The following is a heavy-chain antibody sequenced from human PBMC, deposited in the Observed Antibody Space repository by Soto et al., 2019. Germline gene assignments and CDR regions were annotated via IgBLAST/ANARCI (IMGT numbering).Heavy chain of an antibody. CDR3: ATGIAVAGTGVDY. J-gene: IGHJ4*02. D-gene: IGHD6-19*01. CDR1: GYTFTSYG. CDR2: FDPENGKT. Sequence: GASVKVSCKASGYTFTSYGISWVRQAPGKGLEWMGWFDPENGKTIYAQKFQGRVTMTEDTSTDTAYMELSSLRSEDTAVYYCATGIAVAGTGVDYWGQGTLVTVSS. V-gene: IGHV1-24*01.